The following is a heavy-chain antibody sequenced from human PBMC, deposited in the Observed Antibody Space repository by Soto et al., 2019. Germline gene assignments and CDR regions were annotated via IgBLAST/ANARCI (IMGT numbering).Heavy chain of an antibody. V-gene: IGHV1-69*10. D-gene: IGHD3-22*01. Sequence: SVKVSCKASGGTFGNYGISWVRQAPGQGLEWMGGILPRLGLTKSAQRFQGRVTFTADESTNTAYMELSSLRSEDTAVFYCARDRYYDDSGLYYESADWGQGTLATVYS. CDR1: GGTFGNYG. CDR3: ARDRYYDDSGLYYESAD. J-gene: IGHJ4*02. CDR2: ILPRLGLT.